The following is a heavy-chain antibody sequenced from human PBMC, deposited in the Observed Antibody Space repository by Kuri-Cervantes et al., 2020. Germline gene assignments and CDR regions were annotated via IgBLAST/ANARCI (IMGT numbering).Heavy chain of an antibody. V-gene: IGHV3-30*19. J-gene: IGHJ6*02. CDR3: AREDGYGSSWYLYYYYGMDV. D-gene: IGHD6-13*01. CDR2: ISYDGSNK. CDR1: GFTFSSYS. Sequence: LSLTCAASGFTFSSYSMNWVRQAPGKGLEWVAVISYDGSNKYYADSVKGRFTISRDNSKNTLYLQMNSLRSDDTAVYYCAREDGYGSSWYLYYYYGMDVWGQGPTVTVSS.